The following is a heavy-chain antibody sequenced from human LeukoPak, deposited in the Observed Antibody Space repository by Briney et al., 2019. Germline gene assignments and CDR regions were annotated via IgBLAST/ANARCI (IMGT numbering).Heavy chain of an antibody. CDR1: GGSINSYF. V-gene: IGHV4-4*07. CDR2: IYTSGST. CDR3: ARVGGARYPYYYYIDV. D-gene: IGHD3-16*01. J-gene: IGHJ6*03. Sequence: SETLSLTCTVSGGSINSYFWSWIRQPAGKGLEWIGRIYTSGSTNYNPSLKSRVTISVDTSKNQFSLKLSSVTAADTAVYYCARVGGARYPYYYYIDVWGKGTTVTVSS.